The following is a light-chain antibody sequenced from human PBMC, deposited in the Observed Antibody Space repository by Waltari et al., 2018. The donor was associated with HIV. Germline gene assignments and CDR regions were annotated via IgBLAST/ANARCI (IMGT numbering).Light chain of an antibody. CDR3: QQRSNWPIFT. Sequence: EIVLTQSPATLSLSPGERATLSCRASQGISTYLAWYQQKPGQAPRLLIYDASNRATGIPARFSGSGSGTDFTLTISSLEPEDFAVYYCQQRSNWPIFTFGPGTKVDIK. CDR1: QGISTY. V-gene: IGKV3-11*01. J-gene: IGKJ3*01. CDR2: DAS.